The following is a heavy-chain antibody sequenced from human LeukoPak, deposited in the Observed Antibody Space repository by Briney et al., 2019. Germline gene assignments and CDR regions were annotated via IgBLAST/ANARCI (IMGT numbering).Heavy chain of an antibody. Sequence: SDALSLTCTFAGGSIRSSYGCWLRQPAGKGLEWIGFIHYSGSTNYNPSLKSRVTISIDTSKNQYSLTLSYVTAADTAVYYCARATYYYDSSGYYSGYFQHWRKGNLVTVLS. D-gene: IGHD3-22*01. CDR3: ARATYYYDSSGYYSGYFQH. J-gene: IGHJ1*01. CDR1: GGSIRSSY. CDR2: IHYSGST. V-gene: IGHV4-59*01.